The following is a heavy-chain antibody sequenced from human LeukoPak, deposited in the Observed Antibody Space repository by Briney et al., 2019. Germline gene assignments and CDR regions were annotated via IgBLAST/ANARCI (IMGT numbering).Heavy chain of an antibody. V-gene: IGHV3-48*03. CDR1: GFTFSSYE. J-gene: IGHJ4*02. CDR3: ARWDTGNSDY. CDR2: ISSSGSTI. Sequence: GGSLRLSCAASGFTFSSYEMNWVRQAPGKGQEWVSYISSSGSTIYYADSVKGRFTISRDNAKNSLYLQMNSLRAEDTAVYCCARWDTGNSDYWGQGTLVTVSS. D-gene: IGHD1-26*01.